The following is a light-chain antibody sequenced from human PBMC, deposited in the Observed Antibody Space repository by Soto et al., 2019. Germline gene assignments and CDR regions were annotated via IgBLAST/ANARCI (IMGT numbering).Light chain of an antibody. CDR2: GNS. Sequence: QPVLTQPPSVSGPPGQRVTISCTGSSSNIGAGYDVHWYQQLPGTAPKLLIYGNSNRPSGVPDRFSGSKSGTSASLAITGLQADDEADYYCQSYDSSLSGYVFGTGTKVTVL. CDR3: QSYDSSLSGYV. J-gene: IGLJ1*01. V-gene: IGLV1-40*01. CDR1: SSNIGAGYD.